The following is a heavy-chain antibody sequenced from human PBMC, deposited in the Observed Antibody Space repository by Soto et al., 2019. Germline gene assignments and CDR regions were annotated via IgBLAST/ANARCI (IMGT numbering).Heavy chain of an antibody. CDR1: GGSISSSSYY. D-gene: IGHD3-22*01. CDR3: ARLPDYYGSSAYYGFDY. V-gene: IGHV4-39*01. Sequence: SETLSLTCTVSGGSISSSSYYWGWIRQPPGKGLEWVGSIYYSGGTYSNPSLKSRVTIYVDTPKNEFSLKLTSVTAADTAVYYCARLPDYYGSSAYYGFDYWGPGTLVTVSS. CDR2: IYYSGGT. J-gene: IGHJ4*02.